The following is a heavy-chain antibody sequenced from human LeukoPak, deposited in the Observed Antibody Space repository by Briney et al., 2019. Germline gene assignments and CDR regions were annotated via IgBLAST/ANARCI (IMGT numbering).Heavy chain of an antibody. CDR1: GGSISSYY. Sequence: SETLSLTCTVSGGSISSYYWSWIRQPPGKGLQWTGYIYYSGSTSYNPSLKSRVTISVDTSKNQFSLKLSSVTAADTAVYYCARARGSGSDFDYWGQGTLVTVSS. V-gene: IGHV4-59*01. J-gene: IGHJ4*02. CDR3: ARARGSGSDFDY. CDR2: IYYSGST. D-gene: IGHD3-22*01.